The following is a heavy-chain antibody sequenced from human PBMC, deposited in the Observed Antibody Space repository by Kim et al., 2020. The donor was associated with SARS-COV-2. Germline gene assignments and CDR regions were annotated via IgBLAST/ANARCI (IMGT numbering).Heavy chain of an antibody. CDR1: GFTFDDYG. J-gene: IGHJ4*02. Sequence: GGSLRLSCGASGFTFDDYGMSWVRQAPGKGLEWVSGINRNSDSTGYADSVKGRFTISRDNAKNSLFLQMNSPRAEDTALYHCVRGYAGGPFDLWGQGTLV. CDR2: INRNSDST. CDR3: VRGYAGGPFDL. V-gene: IGHV3-20*01. D-gene: IGHD3-16*01.